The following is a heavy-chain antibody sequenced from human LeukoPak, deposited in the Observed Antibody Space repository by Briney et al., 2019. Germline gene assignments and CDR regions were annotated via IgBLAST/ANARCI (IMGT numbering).Heavy chain of an antibody. V-gene: IGHV4-4*02. D-gene: IGHD6-13*01. CDR1: GGSFSSDQW. CDR2: IYHTEST. J-gene: IGHJ2*01. CDR3: ARVSSSWYQDWYFDL. Sequence: NTSETLSLTCTVSGGSFSSDQWWTWVRQPPGKGLEWIGEIYHTESTKYNPSLKSRVTISLDKSKNQSSLKLSPVTAADTAVYYCARVSSSWYQDWYFDLWGRGTLVTVSS.